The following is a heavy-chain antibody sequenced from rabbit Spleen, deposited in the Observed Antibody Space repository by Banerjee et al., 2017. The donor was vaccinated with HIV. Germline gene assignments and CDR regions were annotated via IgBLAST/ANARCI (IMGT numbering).Heavy chain of an antibody. D-gene: IGHD5-1*01. Sequence: QSLEESGGDLVQPGASLTLTCKASGLDFSSSYWICWVRQAPGKGLELIAWIYIRDGSTYYASWVNGRFTISRSTSLNTVDLKMTSLTAADTATYFCARDLVAVIGWNFNLWGPGTLVTVS. V-gene: IGHV1S43*01. CDR2: IYIRDGST. J-gene: IGHJ4*01. CDR1: GLDFSSSYW. CDR3: ARDLVAVIGWNFNL.